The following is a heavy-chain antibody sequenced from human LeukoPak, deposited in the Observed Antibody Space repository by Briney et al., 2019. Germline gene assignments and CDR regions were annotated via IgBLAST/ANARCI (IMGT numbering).Heavy chain of an antibody. J-gene: IGHJ4*02. D-gene: IGHD6-19*01. CDR2: ISGSGGST. V-gene: IGHV3-23*01. CDR3: AKMPVSYSSGWSTFDY. CDR1: GFTFSSYA. Sequence: GGSLRLSCAASGFTFSSYAMSWVRQAPGKGLEWVSAISGSGGSTYYADSVKGRFTISRDNSKNTLYLQMNSLRAEDTAVYYCAKMPVSYSSGWSTFDYWGQGTLVTVSS.